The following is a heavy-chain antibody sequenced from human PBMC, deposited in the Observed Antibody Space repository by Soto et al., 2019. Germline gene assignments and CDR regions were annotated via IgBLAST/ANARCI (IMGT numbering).Heavy chain of an antibody. Sequence: GASVKVSCKASGYTFTGYYMHWVRQAPGQGLEWMGWINPNSGSTNYAQKFQGWVTMTRDTSISTAYMELSRLRSDDTAVYYCARGKLEYGMDVWGQGTTVTVSS. D-gene: IGHD1-1*01. J-gene: IGHJ6*02. CDR1: GYTFTGYY. CDR3: ARGKLEYGMDV. CDR2: INPNSGST. V-gene: IGHV1-2*04.